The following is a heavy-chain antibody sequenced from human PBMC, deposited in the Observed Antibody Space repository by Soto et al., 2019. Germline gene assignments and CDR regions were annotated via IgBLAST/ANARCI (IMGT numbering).Heavy chain of an antibody. D-gene: IGHD6-6*01. V-gene: IGHV3-33*01. CDR3: ARDTDWGALVPYYYYGMDV. CDR2: IWYDGSNK. Sequence: GGSLRLSCAASGFTFSSYGMHWVRQAPGKGLEWVAVIWYDGSNKYYADSVKGRFTISRDNSKNTLYLQMNSLRAEDTAVYYCARDTDWGALVPYYYYGMDVWGQGTTVTVSS. J-gene: IGHJ6*02. CDR1: GFTFSSYG.